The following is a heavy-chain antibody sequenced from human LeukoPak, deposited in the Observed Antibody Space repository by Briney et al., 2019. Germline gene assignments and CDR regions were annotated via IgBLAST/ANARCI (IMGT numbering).Heavy chain of an antibody. CDR1: GGSISSGGYY. D-gene: IGHD5-24*01. CDR2: VYFSGST. CDR3: AAVEMATSPFDY. J-gene: IGHJ4*02. V-gene: IGHV4-31*03. Sequence: PSQTLSLTCTVSGGSISSGGYYWSWIRQHPGKGLEWIGYVYFSGSTYYHPSLKSRATISVDTSKNQFFLKLSAVTATDTAVYYCAAVEMATSPFDYWGQGTLVTVSS.